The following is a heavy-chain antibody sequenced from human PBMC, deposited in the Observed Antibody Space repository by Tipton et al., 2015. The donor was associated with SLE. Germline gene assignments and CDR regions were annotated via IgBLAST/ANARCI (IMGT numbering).Heavy chain of an antibody. CDR2: IYPGDSDT. V-gene: IGHV5-51*03. CDR3: ARRGSAWFFDF. J-gene: IGHJ2*01. Sequence: VQLVQSGAEVKESGESLRISCQGSGYAFASYWIAWVRQMPGKGLECMGIIYPGDSDTRYSPSFQGQVTISADESIDTVYLQWSSLKPSDTAVYYCARRGSAWFFDFWGRGTLVSVSS. D-gene: IGHD2-15*01. CDR1: GYAFASYW.